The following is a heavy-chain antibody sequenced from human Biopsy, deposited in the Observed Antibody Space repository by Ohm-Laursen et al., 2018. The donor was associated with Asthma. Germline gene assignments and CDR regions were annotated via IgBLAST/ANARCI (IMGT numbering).Heavy chain of an antibody. Sequence: SVKVSCKASGYTFSSFGISWVRQAPGQGLDWMGWISVYNGDTDYAQKLQGRVTMTTDTSTSTAYMELRSLRSDDTAVYYCARHRGYCTGGSCYPDFDYWGQGTLVTVSS. J-gene: IGHJ4*02. CDR1: GYTFSSFG. D-gene: IGHD2-15*01. CDR3: ARHRGYCTGGSCYPDFDY. CDR2: ISVYNGDT. V-gene: IGHV1-18*01.